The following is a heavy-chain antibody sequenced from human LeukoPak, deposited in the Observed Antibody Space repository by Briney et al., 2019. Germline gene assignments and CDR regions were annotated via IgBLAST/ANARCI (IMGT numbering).Heavy chain of an antibody. D-gene: IGHD3-22*01. CDR3: ARAGHYYDSSGYSLFDY. CDR1: GFTFSSYA. Sequence: GRSLRLSCAASGFTFSSYAMHWVRQAPGKGLEWVAVISYDGSNKYYADSVKGRFTISRDNSKNTLYLQMNGLRAEDTAVYYCARAGHYYDSSGYSLFDYWGQGTLVTVSS. J-gene: IGHJ4*02. CDR2: ISYDGSNK. V-gene: IGHV3-30-3*01.